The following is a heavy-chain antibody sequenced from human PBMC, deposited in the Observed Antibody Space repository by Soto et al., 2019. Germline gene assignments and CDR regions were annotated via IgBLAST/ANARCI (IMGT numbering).Heavy chain of an antibody. D-gene: IGHD3-10*01. CDR3: ACLSTVRTVRDLSDL. Sequence: GESLKISSKGSGYKFSTYWIAWVRQMPGKGLELMGVVYPSTSQATYSPSFQGQVTISADKSINTAYLEWGGLKASDTAMYYCACLSTVRTVRDLSDLRGQGTLVTVSS. J-gene: IGHJ4*01. CDR2: VYPSTSQA. V-gene: IGHV5-51*01. CDR1: GYKFSTYW.